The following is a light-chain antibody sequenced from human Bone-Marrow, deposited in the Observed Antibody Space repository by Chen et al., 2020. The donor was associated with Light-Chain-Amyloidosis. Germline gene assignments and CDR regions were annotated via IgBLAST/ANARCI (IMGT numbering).Light chain of an antibody. J-gene: IGLJ3*02. CDR2: DDS. CDR3: QVWDRSSDRPV. Sequence: SYVLTQPSSVSVAPGQTATIACVGNNIGSTSVHWYQQTPGQAPLLVVYDDSDRPSGIPERLSGSNSGNTATLTISRVEAGDEVDYYCQVWDRSSDRPVFGGGTKLTVL. V-gene: IGLV3-21*02. CDR1: NIGSTS.